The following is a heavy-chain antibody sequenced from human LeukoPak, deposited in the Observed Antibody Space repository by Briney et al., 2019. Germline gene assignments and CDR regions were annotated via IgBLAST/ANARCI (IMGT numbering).Heavy chain of an antibody. CDR2: ISSSGSTI. Sequence: GGSLRLSCAASGFTFSDYYMSWIRQAPGKGLEWASYISSSGSTIYYADSVKGRFTISRDNAKNSLYLQMNSLRAEDTAVYYCARDRDYYDSTSFDYWGQGTLVTVSS. CDR3: ARDRDYYDSTSFDY. V-gene: IGHV3-11*04. D-gene: IGHD3-22*01. CDR1: GFTFSDYY. J-gene: IGHJ4*02.